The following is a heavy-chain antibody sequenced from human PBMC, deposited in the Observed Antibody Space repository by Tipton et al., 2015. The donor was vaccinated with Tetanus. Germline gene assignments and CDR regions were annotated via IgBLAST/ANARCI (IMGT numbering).Heavy chain of an antibody. CDR1: GAPLRGGDYH. V-gene: IGHV4-61*08. J-gene: IGHJ4*02. CDR2: ISSSART. CDR3: ARANYDFSKKGPFDS. Sequence: GLVKPSETLSLTCTVSGAPLRGGDYHWSWIRQPPGKGLEWLAYISSSARTNSNYSLKSRITMTQDTSRNQFSLKLTSVTAADTAIYYCARANYDFSKKGPFDSWGQGSLVIVSS. D-gene: IGHD3-3*01.